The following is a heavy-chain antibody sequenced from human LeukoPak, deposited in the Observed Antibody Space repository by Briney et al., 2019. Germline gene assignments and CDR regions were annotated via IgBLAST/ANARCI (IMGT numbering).Heavy chain of an antibody. V-gene: IGHV4-39*01. D-gene: IGHD3-9*01. CDR2: IYYSGST. CDR3: ARTLLRYFDWSLGPDY. J-gene: IGHJ4*02. Sequence: PSETLSLTCTVSGGSISSSSYYWGWIRQPPGKGLEWIGSIYYSGSTYYNPSLKSRVTISVDTSKNQFSLKLSSVTAADTAVYYCARTLLRYFDWSLGPDYWGQGTLVTVSS. CDR1: GGSISSSSYY.